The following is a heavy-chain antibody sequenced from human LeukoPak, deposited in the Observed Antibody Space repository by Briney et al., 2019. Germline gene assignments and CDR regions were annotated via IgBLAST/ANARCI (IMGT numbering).Heavy chain of an antibody. Sequence: ASVKVACKASGYTFPSYGFSWVRQAPGQGLEWMGWISTEIGNTNYAQKFQGRVTVTTDTSTSTVYMELTSLRADDTAVYYCARDRHGYCGGGSCFLFDFWGQGTLVTVSS. D-gene: IGHD2-15*01. J-gene: IGHJ4*02. CDR3: ARDRHGYCGGGSCFLFDF. CDR2: ISTEIGNT. CDR1: GYTFPSYG. V-gene: IGHV1-18*01.